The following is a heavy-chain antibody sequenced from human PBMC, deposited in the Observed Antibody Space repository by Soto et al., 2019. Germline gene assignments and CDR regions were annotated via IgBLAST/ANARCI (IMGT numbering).Heavy chain of an antibody. V-gene: IGHV4-38-2*02. D-gene: IGHD3-10*01. J-gene: IGHJ4*01. CDR1: GYSISSGYS. Sequence: PSETLSLTCSVSGYSISSGYSWGWVRQAPGKGLEWLGSVYHNGIMFHNPSFQSRVTISVDTSKNQFSLNLRSVTAADTAVYYCAALWFGELAFNYWGHGILVTVSS. CDR2: VYHNGIM. CDR3: AALWFGELAFNY.